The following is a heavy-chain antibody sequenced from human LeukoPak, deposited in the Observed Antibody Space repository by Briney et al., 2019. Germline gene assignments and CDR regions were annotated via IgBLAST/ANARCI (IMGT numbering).Heavy chain of an antibody. CDR2: ISAYNGNT. Sequence: ASVKVSCTASGFTFSSYAISWVRQAPGQGLEWMGWISAYNGNTNYAQRLQGRVTMTTDTSTSTAYMELRSLRSDDTAVYYCARDRDYGDYNTQDLFVYWGQGTLVTVSS. D-gene: IGHD4-17*01. CDR3: ARDRDYGDYNTQDLFVY. CDR1: GFTFSSYA. V-gene: IGHV1-18*01. J-gene: IGHJ4*02.